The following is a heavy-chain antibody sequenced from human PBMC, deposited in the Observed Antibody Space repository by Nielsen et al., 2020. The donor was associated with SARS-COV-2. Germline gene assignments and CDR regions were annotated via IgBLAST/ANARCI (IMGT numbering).Heavy chain of an antibody. CDR1: GFTFNVYS. Sequence: GGSLRLSCAASGFTFNVYSMNWIRQAPGKGLEWISYISETGRVIFYADSVKGRLTISRDNTKNSLYLQINSLRDDDSAVYYCARDSRGGSYSSSWYFDLWGQGTLVTASS. D-gene: IGHD6-13*01. CDR2: ISETGRVI. CDR3: ARDSRGGSYSSSWYFDL. V-gene: IGHV3-48*02. J-gene: IGHJ4*02.